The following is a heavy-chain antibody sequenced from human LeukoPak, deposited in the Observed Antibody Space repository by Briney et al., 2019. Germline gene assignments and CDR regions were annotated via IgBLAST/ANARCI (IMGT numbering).Heavy chain of an antibody. CDR1: GFTFSSYS. V-gene: IGHV3-21*01. CDR3: AREEYYYGSGTDY. J-gene: IGHJ4*02. CDR2: ISSSSSYI. D-gene: IGHD3-10*01. Sequence: GGSLRLSCAASGFTFSSYSMNWVRQAPGKGLEWVSSISSSSSYIYYADSVKGRFTISRDNAKNSLYLQMNSLRAEDTAVYHCAREEYYYGSGTDYWGQGTLVTVSS.